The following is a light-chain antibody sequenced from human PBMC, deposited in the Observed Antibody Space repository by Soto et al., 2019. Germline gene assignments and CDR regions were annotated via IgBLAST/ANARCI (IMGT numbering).Light chain of an antibody. V-gene: IGKV1-5*03. Sequence: IQMTQSPSTLSASVGDRVTITCRASQSISIWLAWYQQKPGKAPKLLIYKASSLESEVPSRFSGSGSGTEFTLTINSQQPDDSATYYCQQYNSDSTFGQGTKVEIK. CDR2: KAS. CDR3: QQYNSDST. J-gene: IGKJ1*01. CDR1: QSISIW.